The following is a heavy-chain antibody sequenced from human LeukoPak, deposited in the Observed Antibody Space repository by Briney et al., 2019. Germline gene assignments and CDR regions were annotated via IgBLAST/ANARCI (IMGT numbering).Heavy chain of an antibody. CDR1: GFTFSSYG. V-gene: IGHV3-33*01. D-gene: IGHD3-22*01. CDR3: ARVGPGGSGYTFDY. Sequence: GGSLRLSCAASGFTFSSYGMHWVRQAPGKGLEWVAVIWYDGSNKYYADSVKGRFTISRDNAKNSLYLQMNTLRAEDTAVYYCARVGPGGSGYTFDYWGQGTLVTVSS. J-gene: IGHJ4*02. CDR2: IWYDGSNK.